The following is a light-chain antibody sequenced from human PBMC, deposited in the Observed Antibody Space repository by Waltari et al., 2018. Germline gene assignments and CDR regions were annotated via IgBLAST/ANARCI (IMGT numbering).Light chain of an antibody. CDR3: YEYAGSAIGV. CDR2: EDN. V-gene: IGLV2-23*01. Sequence: QSALTQPASVSGSPRQSITTYCTGTSSDVASYTIVSWYQQHPGKAPKLMIYEDNKRPSGGSNRFAGSKSGNKAALTISGLQAEDESDYYCYEYAGSAIGVFGGGTKLTVL. J-gene: IGLJ3*02. CDR1: SSDVASYTI.